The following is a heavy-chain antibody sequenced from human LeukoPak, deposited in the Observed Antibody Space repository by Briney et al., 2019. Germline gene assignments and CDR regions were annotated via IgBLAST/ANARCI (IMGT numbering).Heavy chain of an antibody. CDR3: AGNWGLKDGGAFDI. Sequence: SETLSLTCAVYGGSFSGYYWSWIRQPPGKGLEWIGEINHSGSTNYNPSLKSRVTISVDTSKNQFSLKLSSVTAADTAVHYCAGNWGLKDGGAFDIWGQGTMVTVSS. D-gene: IGHD7-27*01. V-gene: IGHV4-34*01. J-gene: IGHJ3*02. CDR1: GGSFSGYY. CDR2: INHSGST.